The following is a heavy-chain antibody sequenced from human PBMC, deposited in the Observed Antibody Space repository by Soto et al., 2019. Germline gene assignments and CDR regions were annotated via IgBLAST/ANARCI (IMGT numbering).Heavy chain of an antibody. V-gene: IGHV1-18*01. Sequence: QVQLVQSGDEVKKPGASVKVSCQASGYIFVKYGIAWVRQAPGQGLEWMGWISPYTGNTHSATKVQGRLTMTTDTYTSTAYMDLGSLTSDDTAVYYCVMVDNYVTPTPQDVWGQGTTVTVSS. CDR1: GYIFVKYG. J-gene: IGHJ6*02. CDR3: VMVDNYVTPTPQDV. CDR2: ISPYTGNT. D-gene: IGHD3-16*01.